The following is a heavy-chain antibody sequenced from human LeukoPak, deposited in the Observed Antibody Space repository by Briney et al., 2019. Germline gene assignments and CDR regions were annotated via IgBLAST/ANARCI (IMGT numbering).Heavy chain of an antibody. V-gene: IGHV1-3*01. CDR2: INAGNGST. D-gene: IGHD3-10*01. J-gene: IGHJ6*03. CDR3: ARAEVGGPHYYYYMDV. CDR1: GYTFTSYA. Sequence: GASVKVSCKASGYTFTSYAMHWVRQAPGQRLEWMGWINAGNGSTKYSQKFQGRVTITRDTSASTAYMELSSLRSEDTAVYYCARAEVGGPHYYYYMDVWGKGTTVTVSS.